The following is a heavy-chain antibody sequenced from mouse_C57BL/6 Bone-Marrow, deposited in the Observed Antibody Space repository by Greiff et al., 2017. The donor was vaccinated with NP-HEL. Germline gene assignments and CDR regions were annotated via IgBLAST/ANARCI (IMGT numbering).Heavy chain of an antibody. CDR3: ARLAYDYWFAY. Sequence: EVQLQQSGPELVKPGASVKIPCKASGYTFTDYNMDWVKQSHGKSLEWIGDINPNNGGTIYNQKFKGKATLTVDKSSSTAYMELRSLTSEDTAVYYCARLAYDYWFAYWGQGTLVTVSA. V-gene: IGHV1-18*01. CDR2: INPNNGGT. D-gene: IGHD2-4*01. CDR1: GYTFTDYN. J-gene: IGHJ3*01.